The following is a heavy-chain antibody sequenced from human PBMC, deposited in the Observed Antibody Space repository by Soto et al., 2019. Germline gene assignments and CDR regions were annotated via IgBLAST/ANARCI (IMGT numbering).Heavy chain of an antibody. CDR3: ARQGFGVLTKAHGMDV. J-gene: IGHJ6*02. CDR2: ISYDGSNK. V-gene: IGHV3-30-3*01. D-gene: IGHD3-10*01. CDR1: GFTFSSYA. Sequence: QVQLVESGGGVVQPGRSLRLSCAASGFTFSSYAMHWVRQAPGKGLEWVAVISYDGSNKYYADSVKGRFTISRDNSKNTLYLQMDSLRAEDTAVYYCARQGFGVLTKAHGMDVWGQGTTVTVSS.